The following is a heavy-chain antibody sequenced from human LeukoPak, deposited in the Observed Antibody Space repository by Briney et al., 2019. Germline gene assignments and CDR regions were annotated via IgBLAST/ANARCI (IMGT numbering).Heavy chain of an antibody. Sequence: SETLSLTCTVSGGSISSSSYYWGWIRQPPGKGLEWIGSIYYSGSTYYNPSLKSRVTISVDTSKNQFSLKLSSVTAADTAVYYCARDWQQLYYFDYWGQGTLVTVSS. D-gene: IGHD6-13*01. V-gene: IGHV4-39*07. CDR1: GGSISSSSYY. J-gene: IGHJ4*02. CDR3: ARDWQQLYYFDY. CDR2: IYYSGST.